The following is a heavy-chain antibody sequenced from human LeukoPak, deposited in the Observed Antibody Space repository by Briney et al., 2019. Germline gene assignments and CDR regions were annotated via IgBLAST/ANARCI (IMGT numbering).Heavy chain of an antibody. Sequence: GGSLRLSCAASGFTFSSYAMSWVRQAPGKGLEWVSAISGSGGSTNYADSVKGRFTISRDNSKNTLYLQMNSLRAEDTAVYYCAKDPLLWFGEGGTFDYWGQETLVTVSS. CDR1: GFTFSSYA. CDR3: AKDPLLWFGEGGTFDY. V-gene: IGHV3-23*01. CDR2: ISGSGGST. J-gene: IGHJ4*02. D-gene: IGHD3-10*01.